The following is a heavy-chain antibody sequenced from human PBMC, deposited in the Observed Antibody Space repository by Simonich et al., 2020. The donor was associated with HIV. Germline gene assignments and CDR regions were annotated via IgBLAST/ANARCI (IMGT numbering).Heavy chain of an antibody. CDR2: IRWNSGSI. Sequence: EVQLVESGGGLVQPGRSLRLSCAASGFTFDDYAKHWVRQAPGNGLEWVSGIRWNSGSIGYADSVKGRFTISRDNAKNSLYLQMNSLRAEDTALYYCAKDKGAYYGSGSPVYWGQGTLVTVSS. V-gene: IGHV3-9*01. D-gene: IGHD3-10*01. CDR3: AKDKGAYYGSGSPVY. CDR1: GFTFDDYA. J-gene: IGHJ4*02.